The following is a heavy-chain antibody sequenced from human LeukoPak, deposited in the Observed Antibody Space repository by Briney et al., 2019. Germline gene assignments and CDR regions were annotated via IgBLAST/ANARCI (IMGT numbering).Heavy chain of an antibody. CDR2: IRYDGNNK. V-gene: IGHV3-30*02. Sequence: GGSLRLSCGASGFTFSSYGMHWVRQAPGKGLEWVAFIRYDGNNKYQPDSVKGRFTISRDNSKNTLYLQMNSLRADDTAVYYCAGVDAAMPDAFDIWGQGTTVTVSS. CDR1: GFTFSSYG. J-gene: IGHJ3*02. D-gene: IGHD5-18*01. CDR3: AGVDAAMPDAFDI.